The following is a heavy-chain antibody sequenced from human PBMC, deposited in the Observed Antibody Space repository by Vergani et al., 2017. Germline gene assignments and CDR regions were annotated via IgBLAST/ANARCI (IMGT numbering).Heavy chain of an antibody. D-gene: IGHD3-3*01. CDR3: ARSHSIYDFWSGYRYDAFDI. CDR1: GGSIRSGGYY. CDR2: IYYSGST. V-gene: IGHV4-31*03. J-gene: IGHJ3*02. Sequence: QVQLQESGPGLVKPSQTLSLTCTVSGGSIRSGGYYLSWIRQHPGKGLEWIGYIYYSGSTYYNPSLKSRVTISVDTSKNQFSLKLSSVTASDTAVYYCARSHSIYDFWSGYRYDAFDIWGQGTMVTVSS.